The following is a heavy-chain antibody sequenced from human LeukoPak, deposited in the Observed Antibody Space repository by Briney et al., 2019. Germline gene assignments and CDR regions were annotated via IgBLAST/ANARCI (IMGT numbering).Heavy chain of an antibody. V-gene: IGHV3-23*01. CDR1: GFTFSSYA. Sequence: GGSLRLSCAASGFTFSSYAMSWVRQAPGKGLEWVSAISGSGGSTYYADSVKGRFTISRDNSKNTLYLQMNSLRAEDTAVYYCARDSSTGYYDSSGYLSDYWGQGTLVTVSS. CDR3: ARDSSTGYYDSSGYLSDY. D-gene: IGHD3-22*01. J-gene: IGHJ4*02. CDR2: ISGSGGST.